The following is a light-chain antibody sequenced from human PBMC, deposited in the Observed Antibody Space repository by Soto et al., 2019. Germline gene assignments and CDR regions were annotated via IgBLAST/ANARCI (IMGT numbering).Light chain of an antibody. CDR2: EVS. Sequence: QSALTQPASVSGSPGQSITISCTGTSSDICAYDYVSWYQQHPDKATKLMIYEVSNRPSGVSNRFSGSKSVNTATLTISGLQTEDEADYYCSSYTSSSTRGFGTGTKVTVL. CDR3: SSYTSSSTRG. J-gene: IGLJ1*01. CDR1: SSDICAYDY. V-gene: IGLV2-14*03.